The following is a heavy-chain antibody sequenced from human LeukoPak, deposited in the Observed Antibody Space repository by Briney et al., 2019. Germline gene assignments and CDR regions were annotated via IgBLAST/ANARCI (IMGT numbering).Heavy chain of an antibody. CDR1: GFTFTLDNYN. CDR2: ISSSSTI. V-gene: IGHV3-48*01. Sequence: GGSLRLSCAASGFTFTLDNYNMNWVRQAPGKGLEWVSYISSSSTIYYADSVKGRFTISRDNAKNSLYLQMNSLRAEDTAVYYCARDSLYISSSFYMDVWGTGTTVTVSS. D-gene: IGHD6-6*01. CDR3: ARDSLYISSSFYMDV. J-gene: IGHJ6*03.